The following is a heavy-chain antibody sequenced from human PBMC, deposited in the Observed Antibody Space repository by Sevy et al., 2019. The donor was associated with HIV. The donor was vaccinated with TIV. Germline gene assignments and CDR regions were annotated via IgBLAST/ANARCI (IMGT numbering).Heavy chain of an antibody. CDR1: GFTFSSYG. Sequence: GGSLRLSCVASGFTFSSYGMHWVRQAPGKGLEWVAVIWYDGSNKYYADSVKGRFTISRDNSKNTLYLQMNSLRAEDTAVYYCARVRGKDYYFDYWGQGTLVTVSS. V-gene: IGHV3-33*01. J-gene: IGHJ4*02. D-gene: IGHD3-10*01. CDR2: IWYDGSNK. CDR3: ARVRGKDYYFDY.